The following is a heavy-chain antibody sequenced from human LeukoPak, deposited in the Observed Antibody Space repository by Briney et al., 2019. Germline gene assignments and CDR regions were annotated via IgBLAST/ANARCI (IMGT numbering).Heavy chain of an antibody. CDR3: ARGYSYGYGHYGMDV. CDR2: IYYSGST. V-gene: IGHV4-30-4*08. Sequence: KPSQTLSLTCTVSGGSISSGGYYWSWIRQPPGKGLEWIGYIYYSGSTYYNPSLKSRVTISVDTSKNQFSLKLSSVTAADTAVYYCARGYSYGYGHYGMDVWGQGTTVTVSS. CDR1: GGSISSGGYY. J-gene: IGHJ6*02. D-gene: IGHD5-18*01.